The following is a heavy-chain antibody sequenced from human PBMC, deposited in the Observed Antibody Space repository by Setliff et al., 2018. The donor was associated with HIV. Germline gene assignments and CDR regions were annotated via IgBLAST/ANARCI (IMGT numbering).Heavy chain of an antibody. CDR1: GGTLSNYV. Sequence: SVKVSCKTSGGTLSNYVIAWVRQAPGQGLEWMGMIIPMYNIPAYAQKFQGRVTFTADESTSTAYMELSSLSSEDTAVYYCARGQTGVAAAAFGGGSAWSDEGFDIWGQGTMVTVSS. CDR3: ARGQTGVAAAAFGGGSAWSDEGFDI. J-gene: IGHJ3*02. CDR2: IIPMYNIP. D-gene: IGHD6-13*01. V-gene: IGHV1-69*13.